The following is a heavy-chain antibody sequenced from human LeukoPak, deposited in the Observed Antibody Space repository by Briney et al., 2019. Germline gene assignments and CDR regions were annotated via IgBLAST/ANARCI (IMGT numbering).Heavy chain of an antibody. CDR3: ARESDYYDSSLYYYYYMDV. V-gene: IGHV4-39*07. CDR2: IYYSGST. J-gene: IGHJ6*03. D-gene: IGHD3-22*01. Sequence: SETLSLTCTVSGGSISSSNYYWGWIRQPPGKGLEWIGSIYYSGSTYYNPSLKSRVTISVDTSKNQFSLKLSSVTAADTAVYYCARESDYYDSSLYYYYYMDVWGKGTTVTISS. CDR1: GGSISSSNYY.